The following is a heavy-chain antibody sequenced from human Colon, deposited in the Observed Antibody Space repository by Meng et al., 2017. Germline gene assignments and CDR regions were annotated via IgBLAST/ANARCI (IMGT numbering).Heavy chain of an antibody. D-gene: IGHD1-26*01. CDR2: ISVGGSII. J-gene: IGHJ5*01. CDR1: GFRCSDDH. CDR3: ARDGSHRRFDS. Sequence: QGRLLEPGGDWVKPGGSLRLSCVASGFRCSDDHMAWSGQAPGKGLEWFSYISVGGSIIYYADSVKGRFTISRDDAKNSVYLQMNSLRAEDTAVYYCARDGSHRRFDSWGQGTLVTVSS. V-gene: IGHV3-11*01.